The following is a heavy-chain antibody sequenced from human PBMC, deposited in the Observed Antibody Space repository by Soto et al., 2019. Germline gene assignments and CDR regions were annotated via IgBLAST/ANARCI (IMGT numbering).Heavy chain of an antibody. D-gene: IGHD6-13*01. CDR1: GYTFSNFW. J-gene: IGHJ4*02. V-gene: IGHV5-51*01. CDR3: ARSPRSSPYFDY. CDR2: IYPGDYET. Sequence: GESLKISCLRSGYTFSNFWIAWVRQLTGKGLEWMGIIYPGDYETRYSPSFHGKVTISADRSIGTAYLQWSSLEASDSAFYFCARSPRSSPYFDYWGQGALVTVS.